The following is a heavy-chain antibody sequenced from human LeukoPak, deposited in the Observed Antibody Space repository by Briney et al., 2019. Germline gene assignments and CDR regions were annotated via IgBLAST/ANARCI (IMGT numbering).Heavy chain of an antibody. D-gene: IGHD3-16*01. CDR2: ISSSSSYI. CDR3: ARDMSYAHNGDFDC. Sequence: NPGGSLRLSCAASGFTFSSYSMNWVRQAPGKGLEWVSSISSSSSYIYYADSVKGRFTISRDNAKNSLYLQMNSLRAEDTAVYYCARDMSYAHNGDFDCWGQGTLVTVSS. J-gene: IGHJ4*02. CDR1: GFTFSSYS. V-gene: IGHV3-21*01.